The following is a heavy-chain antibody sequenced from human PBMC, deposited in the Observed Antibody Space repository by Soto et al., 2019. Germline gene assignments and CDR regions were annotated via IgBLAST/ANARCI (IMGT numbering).Heavy chain of an antibody. CDR3: ARPMGVEVPAQAYYFDY. J-gene: IGHJ4*02. V-gene: IGHV3-74*01. CDR1: GFTFSTYW. CDR2: INSDGSDT. Sequence: EVQLVESGGGLVQPGGSLRLSCAASGFTFSTYWMHWVRQAPGKGPVWVARINSDGSDTPYADSVQGRFTISRDNAKNTEYLQMNSLRAEDTAVYYCARPMGVEVPAQAYYFDYWGQGTLVTVSS. D-gene: IGHD2-2*01.